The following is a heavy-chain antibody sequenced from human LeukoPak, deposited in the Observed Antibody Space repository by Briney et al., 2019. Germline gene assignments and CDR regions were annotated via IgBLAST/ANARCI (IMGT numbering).Heavy chain of an antibody. CDR3: ARHTPGGDPLRFLSP. D-gene: IGHD3-3*01. V-gene: IGHV4-59*08. CDR1: VGFISSYY. J-gene: IGHJ4*02. CDR2: IYYSGCT. Sequence: SVTLTLICTVSVGFISSYYWRWIRQPPGKGLEGIGYIYYSGCTNYNRSLKSRVNISVDTSKNQFSLTLSTVTAADTAVYYCARHTPGGDPLRFLSPWGQGTLVTVSS.